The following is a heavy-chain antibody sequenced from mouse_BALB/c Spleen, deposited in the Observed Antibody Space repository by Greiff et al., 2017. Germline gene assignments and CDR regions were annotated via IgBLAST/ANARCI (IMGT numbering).Heavy chain of an antibody. Sequence: DVKLVESGGGLVKPGGSLKLSCAASGFTFSDYYMYWVRQTPEKRLEWVATISDGGSYTYYPDSVKGRFTISRDNAKNNLYLQMSSLKSEDTAMYYCARHTTSYAMDYWGQGTSVTVSS. CDR3: ARHTTSYAMDY. CDR2: ISDGGSYT. J-gene: IGHJ4*01. V-gene: IGHV5-4*02. D-gene: IGHD2-12*01. CDR1: GFTFSDYY.